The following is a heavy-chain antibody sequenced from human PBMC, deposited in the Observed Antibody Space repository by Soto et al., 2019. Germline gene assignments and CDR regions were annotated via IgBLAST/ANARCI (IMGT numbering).Heavy chain of an antibody. CDR1: GFTFSSYS. J-gene: IGHJ6*02. Sequence: GGSLRLSCAASGFTFSSYSMNWVRQAPGKGLEWVSYISSSSSTIYYADSVKGRFTISRDNAKNSPYLQMNSLRDEDTAVYYCARGGGRGVATISGWDYYGMDVWGQGTTVTVSS. V-gene: IGHV3-48*02. CDR3: ARGGGRGVATISGWDYYGMDV. CDR2: ISSSSSTI. D-gene: IGHD5-12*01.